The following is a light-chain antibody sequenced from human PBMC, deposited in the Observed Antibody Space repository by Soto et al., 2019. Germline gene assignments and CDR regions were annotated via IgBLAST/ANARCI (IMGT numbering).Light chain of an antibody. CDR2: EVN. J-gene: IGLJ1*01. CDR3: SSYSSNNILSYV. V-gene: IGLV2-14*03. CDR1: SNDVGGYKY. Sequence: QSVLTQPASVSGAPGQSITISCTGTSNDVGGYKYVSWYQQRPGTAPKLIMFEVNNRPSGVSDRFSGSRSANTASLTISGLQAQDEADYYCSSYSSNNILSYVFRTGTKVTVL.